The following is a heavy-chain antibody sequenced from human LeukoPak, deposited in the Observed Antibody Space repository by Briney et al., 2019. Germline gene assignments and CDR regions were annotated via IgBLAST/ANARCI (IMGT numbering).Heavy chain of an antibody. V-gene: IGHV4-59*01. D-gene: IGHD3-10*01. J-gene: IGHJ5*02. CDR3: ARVYTYGSGSLPWFDP. Sequence: SETLSLTCTVSGGSISGYYWSWIRQPPGKGLEWIGYIYYTGSTNYNPSLKSRVTISVDTSKNQFSLKLSSVTAADTAVYYCARVYTYGSGSLPWFDPWGQGTLVTVSS. CDR1: GGSISGYY. CDR2: IYYTGST.